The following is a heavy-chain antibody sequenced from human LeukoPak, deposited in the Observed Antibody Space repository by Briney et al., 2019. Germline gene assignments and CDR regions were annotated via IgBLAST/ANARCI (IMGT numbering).Heavy chain of an antibody. Sequence: PSETLSLTCAVYGGSFSGYYWSWIRQPPGKGLEWIGEINHSGSTNHNPSLKSRVTISVDTSKNQFSLKLSSVTAADTAVYYCAIRPETTGTTSYFDYWGQGTLVTVSS. CDR1: GGSFSGYY. V-gene: IGHV4-34*01. CDR2: INHSGST. J-gene: IGHJ4*02. CDR3: AIRPETTGTTSYFDY. D-gene: IGHD1-1*01.